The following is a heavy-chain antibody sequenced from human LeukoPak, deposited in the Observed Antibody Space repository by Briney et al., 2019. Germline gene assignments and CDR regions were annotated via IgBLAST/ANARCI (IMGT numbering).Heavy chain of an antibody. J-gene: IGHJ4*02. CDR1: GFSFGVYG. CDR2: INSKGGKT. D-gene: IGHD5-24*01. V-gene: IGHV3-20*04. Sequence: PGGSLRLSCAASGFSFGVYGMRWDRQPPGEGMEWVSSINSKGGKTAYGDSVKGRFTLSRDTGKEPLYLQLNCLMADDPAMNYRMRDRGRLQSMDCGGAGTLVTVSS. CDR3: MRDRGRLQSMDC.